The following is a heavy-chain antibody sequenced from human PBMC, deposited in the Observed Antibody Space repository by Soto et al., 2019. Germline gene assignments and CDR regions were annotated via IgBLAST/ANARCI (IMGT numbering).Heavy chain of an antibody. CDR2: INHSGST. CDR3: ARGKGVYSGARSETGRSRIPFDP. CDR1: GGSFSGYY. V-gene: IGHV4-34*01. D-gene: IGHD3-10*01. Sequence: QVQLQQWGAGLLKPSETLSLTCAVYGGSFSGYYWRWIRQPPGKGLEWIGEINHSGSTNYNPYLNSRVTISEDTATKPLSLKMNSVTAAHTAVYYCARGKGVYSGARSETGRSRIPFDPWGQGTLVTVSS. J-gene: IGHJ5*02.